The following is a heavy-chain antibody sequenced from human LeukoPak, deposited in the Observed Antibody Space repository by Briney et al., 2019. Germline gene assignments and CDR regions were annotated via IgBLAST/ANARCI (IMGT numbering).Heavy chain of an antibody. CDR3: ANLPYNWNAHFGDY. V-gene: IGHV3-30*19. J-gene: IGHJ4*02. CDR1: GFTFSHYG. D-gene: IGHD1-1*01. Sequence: PGWSLRLSCAAAGFTFSHYGMHWVRQAPGKGLAGVAYIASDGNYKDYADSVKGRFTISRDNSRNTMYLQMDSLRAEDTAVYYCANLPYNWNAHFGDYWGQGTLVSVAS. CDR2: IASDGNYK.